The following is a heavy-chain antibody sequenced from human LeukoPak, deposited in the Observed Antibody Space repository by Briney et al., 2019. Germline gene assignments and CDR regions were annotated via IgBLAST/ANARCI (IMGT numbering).Heavy chain of an antibody. J-gene: IGHJ4*02. CDR2: INQDGYEK. D-gene: IGHD6-13*01. Sequence: PGGSLRLSCAASGFTFRTYSMNWVRQAPGKGLEWLANINQDGYEKYYVDSVKGRFTISRDNAQNSLYLQMNSLRAEDTAVYYCARGRSSSWFFDYWGQGTLVTVSS. CDR1: GFTFRTYS. CDR3: ARGRSSSWFFDY. V-gene: IGHV3-7*01.